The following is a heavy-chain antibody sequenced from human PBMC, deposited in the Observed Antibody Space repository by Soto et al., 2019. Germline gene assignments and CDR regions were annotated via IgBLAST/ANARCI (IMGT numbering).Heavy chain of an antibody. CDR3: ARDPTGTPAY. CDR1: GYTFTSYG. Sequence: ASVKVSCKASGYTFTSYGISWVRQAPGQGLEWMGWISAYNGNTKYAQKFQGRVTMTTDTSTSTAYMELRSLRSDDTAVYCCARDPTGTPAYWSRGTLVTVSS. J-gene: IGHJ4*02. D-gene: IGHD7-27*01. CDR2: ISAYNGNT. V-gene: IGHV1-18*01.